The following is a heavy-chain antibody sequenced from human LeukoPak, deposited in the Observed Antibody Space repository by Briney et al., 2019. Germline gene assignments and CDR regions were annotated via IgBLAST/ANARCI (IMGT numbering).Heavy chain of an antibody. CDR3: ARPDGSYDGVKWGYYYYMDV. J-gene: IGHJ6*03. CDR2: IYTSGST. CDR1: GGSISSYY. Sequence: PSETLSLTCTVSGGSISSYYWSWIRQPAGRGLEWIGRIYTSGSTNYNPSLKSRVTMSVDTSKNQFSLKLSSVTAADTAVYYCARPDGSYDGVKWGYYYYMDVWGKGTTVTVSS. V-gene: IGHV4-4*07. D-gene: IGHD1-26*01.